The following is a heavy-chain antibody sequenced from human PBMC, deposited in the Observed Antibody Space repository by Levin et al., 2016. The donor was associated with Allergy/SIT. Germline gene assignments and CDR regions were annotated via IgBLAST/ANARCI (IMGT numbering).Heavy chain of an antibody. J-gene: IGHJ3*02. D-gene: IGHD3-10*01. Sequence: VRQAPGKGLEWVAVISYDGSNKYYADSVKGRFTISRDNSKNTLYLQMNSLRAEDTAVYYCARIMVRGQLDDAFDIWGQGTMVTVSS. CDR2: ISYDGSNK. CDR3: ARIMVRGQLDDAFDI. V-gene: IGHV3-30*04.